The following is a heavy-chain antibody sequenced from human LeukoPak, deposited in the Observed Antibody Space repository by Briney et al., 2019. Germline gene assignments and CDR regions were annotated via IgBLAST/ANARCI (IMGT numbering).Heavy chain of an antibody. D-gene: IGHD3-10*01. CDR3: ARAALWFGELTHYFDY. V-gene: IGHV4-4*07. CDR2: IYTSGST. Sequence: PSETLSLTCTVSGGSISSYYWSWIRQPAGKGLEWIGRIYTSGSTNYNPSLKSRVTMSVDTSKNQFSLKLSSVTAADTAVYYCARAALWFGELTHYFDYWGQGTLVTVSS. CDR1: GGSISSYY. J-gene: IGHJ4*02.